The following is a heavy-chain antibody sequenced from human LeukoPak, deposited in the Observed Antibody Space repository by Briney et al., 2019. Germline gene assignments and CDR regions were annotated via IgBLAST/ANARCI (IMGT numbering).Heavy chain of an antibody. V-gene: IGHV4-31*03. J-gene: IGHJ2*01. D-gene: IGHD3-22*01. CDR2: IYYSGST. CDR1: GGSISSGGYY. Sequence: PSQTLSLTCTVSGGSISSGGYYWSWIHQHPGKGLEWIGYIYYSGSTYYNPSLKSRVTISVDTSKNQFSLKLSSVTATDTAVYYCARGVSMIVVVIHDWYFDLWGRGTLVTVSS. CDR3: ARGVSMIVVVIHDWYFDL.